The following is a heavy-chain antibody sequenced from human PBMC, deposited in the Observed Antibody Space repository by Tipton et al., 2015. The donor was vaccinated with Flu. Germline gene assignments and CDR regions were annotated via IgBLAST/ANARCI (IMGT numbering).Heavy chain of an antibody. D-gene: IGHD6-19*01. V-gene: IGHV3-7*01. J-gene: IGHJ4*02. CDR2: IKQDGSEK. CDR1: GFTFSSYW. Sequence: GSLRLSCAASGFTFSSYWMSWVRQAPGKGLEWVANIKQDGSEKFYVDSVKGRFTISRDNAKDSLYLQMNSLRAEDTAVYYCATERGRGGWYDDSPRFAYWGQGTLVTVSS. CDR3: ATERGRGGWYDDSPRFAY.